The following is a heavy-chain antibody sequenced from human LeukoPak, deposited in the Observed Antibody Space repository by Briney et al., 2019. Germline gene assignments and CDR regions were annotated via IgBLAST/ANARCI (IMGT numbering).Heavy chain of an antibody. CDR3: ARGIVLMVYARKDDFDY. CDR2: ISSSSSTI. CDR1: GFTFGSYS. V-gene: IGHV3-48*01. J-gene: IGHJ4*02. Sequence: GGSLRLSCAASGFTFGSYSVNWVRQAPGKGLEWVSYISSSSSTIYYADSVKGRFTISRDNAKNSLYLQMNSLRAEDTAVYYCARGIVLMVYARKDDFDYWGQGTLVTVSS. D-gene: IGHD2-8*01.